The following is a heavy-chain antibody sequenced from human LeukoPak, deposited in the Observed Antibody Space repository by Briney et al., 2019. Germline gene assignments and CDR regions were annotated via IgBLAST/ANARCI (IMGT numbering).Heavy chain of an antibody. D-gene: IGHD6-13*01. V-gene: IGHV3-23*01. Sequence: PGGSLRLSCAASGFTVSSNYMSWVRQAPGKGLEWVSAISGSGGSTYYADSVKGRFTISRDNSKNTLYLQMNSLRAEDTAVYYCAKGIAAAGTGSDYWGQGTLVTVSS. CDR2: ISGSGGST. CDR3: AKGIAAAGTGSDY. CDR1: GFTVSSNY. J-gene: IGHJ4*02.